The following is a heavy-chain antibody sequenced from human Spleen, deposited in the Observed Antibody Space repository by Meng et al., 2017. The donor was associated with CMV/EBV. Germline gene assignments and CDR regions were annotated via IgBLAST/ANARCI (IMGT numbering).Heavy chain of an antibody. CDR3: ARGVLVMVYATLDY. CDR1: GGAFSGYY. V-gene: IGHV4-34*01. Sequence: CVVYGGAFSGYYWTWIRQSPGQGLEWSGGVIHSGATNYNPSLESRVSISADTSKNQFSLKLTSVTAADTAVYYCARGVLVMVYATLDYWGQGALVTVSS. CDR2: VIHSGAT. D-gene: IGHD2-8*01. J-gene: IGHJ4*02.